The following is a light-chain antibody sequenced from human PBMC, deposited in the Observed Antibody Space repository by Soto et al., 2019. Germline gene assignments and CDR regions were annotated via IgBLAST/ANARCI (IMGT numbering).Light chain of an antibody. CDR1: QSISSW. V-gene: IGKV1-5*01. CDR3: QQRSNWPPST. CDR2: DAS. Sequence: DIQMTQSPSTLSASVGDRVTITCRASQSISSWLAWYQQKPGKAPKLLIYDASSLESGVPSRFSGSGSGTDFTLTISSLEPEDFAVYYCQQRSNWPPSTFGQGTRLEIK. J-gene: IGKJ5*01.